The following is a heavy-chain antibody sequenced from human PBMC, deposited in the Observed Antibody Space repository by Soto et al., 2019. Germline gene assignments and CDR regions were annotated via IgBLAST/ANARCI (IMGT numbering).Heavy chain of an antibody. CDR1: GFSFSSFG. V-gene: IGHV3-30*18. D-gene: IGHD3-10*01. Sequence: QVQLVESGGGVVQPGRSLRLSCAASGFSFSSFGMHWVRQAPGKGLEWAAVISDDGSNKDYVASVKGRFIISRDNSKNMVYLQMNSLRADDTDVYYCAKDMSRSGRGAFDVWGQGTRVTVSS. CDR3: AKDMSRSGRGAFDV. J-gene: IGHJ3*01. CDR2: ISDDGSNK.